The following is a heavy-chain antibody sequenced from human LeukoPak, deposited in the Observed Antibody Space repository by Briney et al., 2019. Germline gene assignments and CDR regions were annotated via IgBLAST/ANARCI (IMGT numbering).Heavy chain of an antibody. CDR3: AKDINRRTYYYGSGSYSLSDY. V-gene: IGHV3-23*01. CDR1: GFTFSSYA. Sequence: GGSLRLSCAASGFTFSSYAMSWVRQAPGKGLEWVSAISGSGGSTYYADPVKGRFTISRDNSKNTLYLQMNSLRAEDTAVYYCAKDINRRTYYYGSGSYSLSDYWGQGTLVTVSS. J-gene: IGHJ4*02. D-gene: IGHD3-10*01. CDR2: ISGSGGST.